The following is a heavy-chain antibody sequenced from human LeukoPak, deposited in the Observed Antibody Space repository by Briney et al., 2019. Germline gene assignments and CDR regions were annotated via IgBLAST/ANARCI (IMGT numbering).Heavy chain of an antibody. D-gene: IGHD3-22*01. CDR1: GYTFTGYY. V-gene: IGHV1-2*06. CDR2: INPNSGGT. CDR3: AGDPDYYDSSGYYYTHMDV. J-gene: IGHJ6*03. Sequence: GASVKVSCKASGYTFTGYYMHWVRQAPGQGLEWMGRINPNSGGTNYAQKFQGRVTMTRDTSISTVYMELSRLRSDDTAVHYCAGDPDYYDSSGYYYTHMDVWGKGTTVTVSS.